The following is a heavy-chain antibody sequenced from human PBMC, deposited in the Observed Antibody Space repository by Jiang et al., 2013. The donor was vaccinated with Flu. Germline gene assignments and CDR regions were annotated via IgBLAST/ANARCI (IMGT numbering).Heavy chain of an antibody. CDR3: ARDAVVVGTTTHYNWFDP. V-gene: IGHV4-4*02. D-gene: IGHD1-26*01. J-gene: IGHJ5*02. CDR1: GGSISTNNW. Sequence: PGLVKPSGTLSLTCAVSGGSISTNNWWSWVRQPPGKGLEWIGEIHHSGNTKYNPSLKSRVTISVDKSKNQFSLKVSSVTDADTAVYYCARDAVVVGTTTHYNWFDPWGQGTLVTVSS. CDR2: IHHSGNT.